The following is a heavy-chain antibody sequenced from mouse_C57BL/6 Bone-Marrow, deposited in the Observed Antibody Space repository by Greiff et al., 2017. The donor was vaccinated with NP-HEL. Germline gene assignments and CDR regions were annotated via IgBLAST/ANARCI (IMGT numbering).Heavy chain of an antibody. J-gene: IGHJ3*01. CDR2: ILPGSGST. V-gene: IGHV1-9*01. CDR1: GYTFTGYW. Sequence: VQLQQSGAELMKPGASVKLSCKATGYTFTGYWIEWVKQRPGHGLEWIGEILPGSGSTNYNEKFKGKATFTADTSSNTAYMQLSSLTTEDSAIYYCAGLGHAYNRSVRFDYWGQGTLVTVSA. D-gene: IGHD2-14*01. CDR3: AGLGHAYNRSVRFDY.